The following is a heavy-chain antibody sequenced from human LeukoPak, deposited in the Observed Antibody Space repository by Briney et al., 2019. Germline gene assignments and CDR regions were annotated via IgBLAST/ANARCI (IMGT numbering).Heavy chain of an antibody. CDR3: TRDMTPVTSGYFQH. J-gene: IGHJ1*01. D-gene: IGHD4-17*01. Sequence: PGGSLRLSCAPSGFTFSTYWMHWVRQAPGKGLVWVSRISPDGSSTSYADSVKGRFTISRDNAKNTLYLQMNSLGAEDTAVYYCTRDMTPVTSGYFQHWGQGTLVTVSS. V-gene: IGHV3-74*01. CDR1: GFTFSTYW. CDR2: ISPDGSST.